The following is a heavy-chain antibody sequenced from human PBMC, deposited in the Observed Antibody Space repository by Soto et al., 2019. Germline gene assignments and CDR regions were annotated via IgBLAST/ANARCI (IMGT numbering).Heavy chain of an antibody. CDR3: ARNEGQLDALDY. Sequence: SETLSLTCTVSGGSISSGGYYWSWIRQHPGKGLEWIGYIYYSGSTYYNPSLKSRVTISVDTSKNQFSLKLSSVTAADTAVYYCARNEGQLDALDYWGQGTLVTVSS. D-gene: IGHD6-6*01. CDR2: IYYSGST. CDR1: GGSISSGGYY. V-gene: IGHV4-31*03. J-gene: IGHJ4*02.